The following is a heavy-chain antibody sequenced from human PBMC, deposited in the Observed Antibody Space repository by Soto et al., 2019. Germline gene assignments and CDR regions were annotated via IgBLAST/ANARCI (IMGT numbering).Heavy chain of an antibody. Sequence: SVNVSCKASGGTFISYAISWVRQAPGQGLEWMGGIIPIFGTANYAQKFQGRVTITADESTSTAYMELNSLRAEDTAVYYCARDLAASHYYYYGMDVWGQGTTVTVSS. CDR2: IIPIFGTA. V-gene: IGHV1-69*13. D-gene: IGHD6-6*01. CDR3: ARDLAASHYYYYGMDV. J-gene: IGHJ6*02. CDR1: GGTFISYA.